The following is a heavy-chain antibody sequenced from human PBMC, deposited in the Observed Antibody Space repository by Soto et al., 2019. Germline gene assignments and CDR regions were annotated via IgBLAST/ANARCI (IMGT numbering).Heavy chain of an antibody. CDR2: IYYSGST. J-gene: IGHJ5*02. CDR1: GGSISSYY. D-gene: IGHD3-10*01. V-gene: IGHV4-59*01. CDR3: ARSVTGGHNWFDP. Sequence: LSLTCTVSGGSISSYYWSWIRQPPGKGLEWIGYIYYSGSTNYNPSLKSRITISVDTSKNQFSLKLSSVTAADTAVYYCARSVTGGHNWFDPWGQGTLVTVSS.